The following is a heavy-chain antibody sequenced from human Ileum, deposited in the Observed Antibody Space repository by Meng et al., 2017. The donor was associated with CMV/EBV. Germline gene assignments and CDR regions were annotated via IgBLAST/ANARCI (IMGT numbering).Heavy chain of an antibody. CDR2: ISPDSGAT. V-gene: IGHV1-2*02. CDR3: ARDFVAGYSMSSTGFDY. D-gene: IGHD6-6*01. Sequence: QVRLVTSGAEVKKPGASLKVSCKVSEYTFTGYFIHWVRQAPGQGLEWMGWISPDSGATYSPQKFQGRVTMTRDTSISTAYMELSRLTSHDTAVYYCARDFVAGYSMSSTGFDYWGQGTLVTVSS. CDR1: EYTFTGYF. J-gene: IGHJ4*02.